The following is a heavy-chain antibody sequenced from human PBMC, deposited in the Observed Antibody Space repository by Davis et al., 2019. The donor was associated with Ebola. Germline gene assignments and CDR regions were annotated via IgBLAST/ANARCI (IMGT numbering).Heavy chain of an antibody. J-gene: IGHJ4*02. V-gene: IGHV4-59*01. CDR2: ISYSGIT. Sequence: PSETLSLTCTVSGGSISGYHWGWIRQPPGKGLEWIAYISYSGITKYNPSLKSRVTISVDTSNNQFSLKLSSVTAADTAVYFCARGFYSDSSGYQFHLWGQGTLVTVSS. CDR3: ARGFYSDSSGYQFHL. CDR1: GGSISGYH. D-gene: IGHD3-22*01.